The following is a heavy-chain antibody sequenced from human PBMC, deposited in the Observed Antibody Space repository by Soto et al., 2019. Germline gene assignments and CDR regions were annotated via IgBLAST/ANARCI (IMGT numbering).Heavy chain of an antibody. D-gene: IGHD2-21*01. CDR2: INPSGGST. J-gene: IGHJ6*02. V-gene: IGHV1-46*03. CDR3: AGGSGVCFRGYYYYYGMVF. CDR1: GYTFTSYY. Sequence: ASVKVSCKASGYTFTSYYMHWVRQAPGQGLEWMGIINPSGGSTSYAQKFQGRVTMTRDTSTSTVYMELSSLRSEDTAVYYCAGGSGVCFRGYYYYYGMVFWGQGITVNVFS.